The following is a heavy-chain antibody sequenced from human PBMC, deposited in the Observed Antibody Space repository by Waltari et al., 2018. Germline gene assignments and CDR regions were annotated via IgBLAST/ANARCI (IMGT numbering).Heavy chain of an antibody. CDR3: ARCPRGQYQLLLIVGYYFDY. CDR2: IKQDGSEK. CDR1: GFTFSSYW. D-gene: IGHD2-2*01. Sequence: EVQLVESGGGLVQPGGSLRLSCAASGFTFSSYWMSWVRQAPGKGLEWVANIKQDGSEKYYVDSVKGRFTISRDNAKNSLYLQMNSLRAEDTAVYYCARCPRGQYQLLLIVGYYFDYWGQGTLVTVSS. V-gene: IGHV3-7*01. J-gene: IGHJ4*02.